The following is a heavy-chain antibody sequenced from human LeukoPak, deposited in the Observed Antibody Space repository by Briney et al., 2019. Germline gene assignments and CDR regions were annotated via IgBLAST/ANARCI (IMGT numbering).Heavy chain of an antibody. CDR3: ARVRGTYCGGDCYSGAGDYFDY. CDR1: GFTFSSYE. J-gene: IGHJ4*02. Sequence: GGSLRLSCAASGFTFSSYEMNWVRQAPGKGLEWVSYISSSGSTIYYADSVKGRFTISRDNAKNSLYLQMNSLRAEDTAVYYCARVRGTYCGGDCYSGAGDYFDYWGQGTLVTVSS. V-gene: IGHV3-48*03. CDR2: ISSSGSTI. D-gene: IGHD2-21*02.